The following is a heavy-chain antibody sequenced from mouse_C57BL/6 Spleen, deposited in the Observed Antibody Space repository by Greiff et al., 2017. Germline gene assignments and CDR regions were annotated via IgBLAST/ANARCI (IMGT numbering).Heavy chain of an antibody. V-gene: IGHV14-4*01. J-gene: IGHJ4*01. CDR1: GFNIKDDY. Sequence: VQLQQSGAELVRPGASVKLSCTASGFNIKDDYMHWVKQRPEQGLEWIGWIDPENGDTEYASKFQGKATITADTSSNTAYLQLSSLTSEDTAVYYCTTRYYGSSPYWGQGTSVTVSS. D-gene: IGHD1-1*01. CDR3: TTRYYGSSPY. CDR2: IDPENGDT.